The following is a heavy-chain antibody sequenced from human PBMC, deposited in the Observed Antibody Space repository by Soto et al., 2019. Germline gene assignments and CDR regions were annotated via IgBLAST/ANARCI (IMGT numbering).Heavy chain of an antibody. D-gene: IGHD4-4*01. CDR3: AKDLYSNYGDAFDI. V-gene: IGHV3-9*01. Sequence: SLRLSCAASGFTFSSYAMHWVRQAPGKGLEWVSGISWNSDNIGYADSVKGRFTISRDNVKNSLYLQMNSLRAEDTALYYCAKDLYSNYGDAFDIWGQGTMVTVSS. J-gene: IGHJ3*02. CDR2: ISWNSDNI. CDR1: GFTFSSYA.